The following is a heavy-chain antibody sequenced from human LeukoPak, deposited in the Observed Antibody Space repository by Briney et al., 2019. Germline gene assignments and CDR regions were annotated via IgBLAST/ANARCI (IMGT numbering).Heavy chain of an antibody. CDR2: IKSKTDGGTT. CDR3: SRHYYDSSGYYDY. J-gene: IGHJ4*02. V-gene: IGHV3-15*01. Sequence: GGSLRLSCAASGCTFSNAWMSWVRQAPGKGLEWVGRIKSKTDGGTTDYAAPVKGRFTISRDDSKNTLYLQMNSLKTEDTAVYYCSRHYYDSSGYYDYWGQGTLVTVSS. CDR1: GCTFSNAW. D-gene: IGHD3-22*01.